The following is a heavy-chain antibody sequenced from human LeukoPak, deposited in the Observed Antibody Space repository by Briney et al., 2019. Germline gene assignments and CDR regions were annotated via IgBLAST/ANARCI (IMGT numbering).Heavy chain of an antibody. CDR3: AKDIRDSGYDLWFWYFDL. D-gene: IGHD5-12*01. Sequence: PGRSLRLSCAASGFTFDDYAMHWVRQAPGKGLEWVSGISWNSGSIGYADSVKGRFTISRDNAKDSLYLQMNSLRAEDTALYYCAKDIRDSGYDLWFWYFDLWGRGTLVTVSS. V-gene: IGHV3-9*01. CDR2: ISWNSGSI. J-gene: IGHJ2*01. CDR1: GFTFDDYA.